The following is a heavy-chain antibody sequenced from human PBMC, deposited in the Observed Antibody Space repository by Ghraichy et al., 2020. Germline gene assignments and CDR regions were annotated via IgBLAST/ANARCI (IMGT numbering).Heavy chain of an antibody. CDR2: IYPGDSDT. Sequence: GGSLRLSCKGSGYSFTSYWIGWVRQMPGKGLEWMGIIYPGDSDTRYSPSFQGQVTISADKSISTAYLQGSSLKASDTAMYYCARPPLIVATSIVDYWGQGTLVTVSS. CDR3: ARPPLIVATSIVDY. D-gene: IGHD5-12*01. CDR1: GYSFTSYW. V-gene: IGHV5-51*01. J-gene: IGHJ4*02.